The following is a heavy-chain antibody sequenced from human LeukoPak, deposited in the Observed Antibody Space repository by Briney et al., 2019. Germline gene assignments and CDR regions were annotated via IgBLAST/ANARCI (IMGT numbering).Heavy chain of an antibody. Sequence: GGSLRLSCAASGFTFDSYWMRWVRQAPGKGLGWVANIKQDGSEKNYVDSVKGRFTISRDNAKKSLYLQMNSLRAEDTAVCYCSRDYSDGWYVLWWGQGTLVTVSS. CDR2: IKQDGSEK. J-gene: IGHJ4*02. CDR1: GFTFDSYW. CDR3: SRDYSDGWYVLW. D-gene: IGHD6-19*01. V-gene: IGHV3-7*01.